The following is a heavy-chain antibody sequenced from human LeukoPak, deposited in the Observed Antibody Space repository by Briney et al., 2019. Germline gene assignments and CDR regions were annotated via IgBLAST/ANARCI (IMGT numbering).Heavy chain of an antibody. D-gene: IGHD6-19*01. CDR3: ARRRGWPNYFDY. CDR2: MNPNSGNT. Sequence: ASLKASCKASGYTFTHYGINWVPQATGHGLEWMGWMNPNSGNTCYAQKYQGRVTMTRNTSIPTAYMELSSLRAEDAAVYYCARRRGWPNYFDYWGQGTLVTVSS. CDR1: GYTFTHYG. V-gene: IGHV1-8*01. J-gene: IGHJ4*02.